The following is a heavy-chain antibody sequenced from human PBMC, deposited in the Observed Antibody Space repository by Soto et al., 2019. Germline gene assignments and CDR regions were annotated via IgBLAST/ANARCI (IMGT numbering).Heavy chain of an antibody. CDR1: GGSISSSSYY. CDR3: ARHELGYCSGGSCPYYFDY. V-gene: IGHV4-39*01. Sequence: SETLSLTCTVSGGSISSSSYYWGWIRQPPGKGLEWIGYIYYSGNTYYNPSLKSRVTISVDTSKNQFSLKLSSVTAADTAVYYCARHELGYCSGGSCPYYFDYWGQGTLVTVSS. D-gene: IGHD2-15*01. CDR2: IYYSGNT. J-gene: IGHJ4*02.